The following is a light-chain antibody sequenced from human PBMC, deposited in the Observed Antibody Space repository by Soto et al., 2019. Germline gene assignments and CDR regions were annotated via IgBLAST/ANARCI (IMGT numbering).Light chain of an antibody. CDR1: TSDIGVYDY. Sequence: QSALTQPASVSGSPGQSLTLSCTGTTSDIGVYDYVSWYQQYPVKAPKLLIYGVTIRPSGISNRFSGSKSGSMASLTTSGLRVEDEADYYCSSYSTSYLYSVGSGTKVTVL. CDR2: GVT. V-gene: IGLV2-14*01. J-gene: IGLJ1*01. CDR3: SSYSTSYLYS.